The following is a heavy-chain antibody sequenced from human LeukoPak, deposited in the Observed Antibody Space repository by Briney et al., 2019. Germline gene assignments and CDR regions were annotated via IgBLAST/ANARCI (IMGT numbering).Heavy chain of an antibody. J-gene: IGHJ5*02. Sequence: GGSLRLSCAASGFTVSTNYMSWVRQAPGKGLEWVSVIYSGGTTYYADSVKGRFTVSRDNSKKTLYLQMNSLRAADTAVYYCARDFYDSSGYEINWFDPWGQGALVTVSS. CDR1: GFTVSTNY. D-gene: IGHD3-22*01. CDR2: IYSGGTT. V-gene: IGHV3-66*01. CDR3: ARDFYDSSGYEINWFDP.